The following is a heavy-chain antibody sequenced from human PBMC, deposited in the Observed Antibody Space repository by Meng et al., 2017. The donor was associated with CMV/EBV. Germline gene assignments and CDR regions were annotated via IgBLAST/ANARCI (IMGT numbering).Heavy chain of an antibody. V-gene: IGHV4-39*01. Sequence: SETLSLTCTVSGGSISSSSSYWGWIRPPPGKGLAWIGSLYYSGSNYYNPSLKSRVTISVDTSKNQFSLKLSSVTAADTAVYYCARHKGASSSWRGGFDYWGQGTLVTVSS. CDR1: GGSISSSSSY. D-gene: IGHD6-13*01. J-gene: IGHJ4*02. CDR3: ARHKGASSSWRGGFDY. CDR2: LYYSGSN.